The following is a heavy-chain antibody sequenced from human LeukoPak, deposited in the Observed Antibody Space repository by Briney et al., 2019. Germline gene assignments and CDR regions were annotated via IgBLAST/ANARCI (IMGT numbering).Heavy chain of an antibody. CDR1: GFTSSSYA. CDR3: AKVLVRGWTVDS. V-gene: IGHV3-23*01. J-gene: IGHJ4*02. Sequence: GGSLRLSCAASGFTSSSYAMSWVRQAPGKGLEWVSAISGSGGSTYYADSVKGRFTISRDNSKNTLYLQMNSLRAEDTAVYYCAKVLVRGWTVDSWGQGTLVTVSS. D-gene: IGHD6-19*01. CDR2: ISGSGGST.